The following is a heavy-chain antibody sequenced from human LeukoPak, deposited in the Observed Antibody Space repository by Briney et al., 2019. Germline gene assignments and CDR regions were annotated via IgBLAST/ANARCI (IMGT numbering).Heavy chain of an antibody. Sequence: WETLSLTCTVSGGSISSYYWSWIRQPPGKGLEWIGYIYYSGSTNYNPSLKSRVTISVDTSKNQFSLKLSSVTAADTAVYYCARDGYKAFDIWGQGTMVTVSS. CDR2: IYYSGST. D-gene: IGHD2-2*02. J-gene: IGHJ3*02. V-gene: IGHV4-59*01. CDR3: ARDGYKAFDI. CDR1: GGSISSYY.